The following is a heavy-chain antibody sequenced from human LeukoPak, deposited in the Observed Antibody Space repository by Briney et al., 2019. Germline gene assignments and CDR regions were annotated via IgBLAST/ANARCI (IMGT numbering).Heavy chain of an antibody. CDR3: ARDPYSSGWKNWFDP. Sequence: PSETLSLTCTASGGSISSYYWSWIRQPAGKGLEWIGRIYTSGSTNYNPSLKSRVTMSVDTSKNQFSLKLSSVTAADTAVYYCARDPYSSGWKNWFDPWGQGTLVTVSS. V-gene: IGHV4-4*07. CDR2: IYTSGST. CDR1: GGSISSYY. J-gene: IGHJ5*02. D-gene: IGHD6-19*01.